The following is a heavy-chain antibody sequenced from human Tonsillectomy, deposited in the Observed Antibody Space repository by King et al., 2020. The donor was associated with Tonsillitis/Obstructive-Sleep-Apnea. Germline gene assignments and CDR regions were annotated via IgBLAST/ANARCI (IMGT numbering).Heavy chain of an antibody. V-gene: IGHV3-30*04. Sequence: VQLVESGGGVVQPGRSLRLSCAASGFTLSSYAMHWVRQAPGKGLECVAIISSAGSNKYYADSVKGRFTISSDNSNNTLYLQMNSLRAEDTAVYYCAREGCGGDCHSWQGHYYYYGLDVWGQGTTVTVSS. D-gene: IGHD2-21*02. CDR2: ISSAGSNK. CDR3: AREGCGGDCHSWQGHYYYYGLDV. CDR1: GFTLSSYA. J-gene: IGHJ6*02.